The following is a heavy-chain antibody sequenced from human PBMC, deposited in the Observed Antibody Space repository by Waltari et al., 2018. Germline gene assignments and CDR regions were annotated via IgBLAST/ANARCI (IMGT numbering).Heavy chain of an antibody. CDR3: ARVLSSDSRLMYSSSWDYYGMDV. CDR2: IKQDGSEK. CDR1: GFTFSSYW. D-gene: IGHD6-13*01. V-gene: IGHV3-7*04. Sequence: EVQLVASGGGLVQPGGSLRLSCAASGFTFSSYWMSWVRQAPGKGLEWVANIKQDGSEKYYVDSVKGRFTISRDNAKNSLYLQMNSLRAEDKAVYYCARVLSSDSRLMYSSSWDYYGMDVWGQGTTVTVSS. J-gene: IGHJ6*02.